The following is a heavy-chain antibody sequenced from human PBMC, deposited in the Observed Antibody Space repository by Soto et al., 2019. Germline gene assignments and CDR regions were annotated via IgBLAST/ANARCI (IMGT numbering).Heavy chain of an antibody. D-gene: IGHD4-17*01. V-gene: IGHV3-30-3*01. Sequence: LRLSCAASGFTFSSYWMSWVRQAPGKGLEWVAIISFDGSNEHYADSVQGRFTISRDNSENTLYLQMNSLRADDTAVYYCARPAATVIFYSGMDVWGQGTTVTVSS. CDR2: ISFDGSNE. CDR3: ARPAATVIFYSGMDV. J-gene: IGHJ6*02. CDR1: GFTFSSYW.